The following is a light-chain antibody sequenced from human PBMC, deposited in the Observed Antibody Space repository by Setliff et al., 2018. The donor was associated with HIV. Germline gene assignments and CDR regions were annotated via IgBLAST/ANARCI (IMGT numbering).Light chain of an antibody. Sequence: QSVLTQPASVSGSPGQSITISCTGTSSDVGGYNYVSWYQRHPGKAPKLMIFDVSWRPSGVSNRFSGSKSGNTASLTISGLQAEDEADYYCTSYTSSFTYVFGSGTKVTVL. V-gene: IGLV2-14*01. J-gene: IGLJ1*01. CDR2: DVS. CDR3: TSYTSSFTYV. CDR1: SSDVGGYNY.